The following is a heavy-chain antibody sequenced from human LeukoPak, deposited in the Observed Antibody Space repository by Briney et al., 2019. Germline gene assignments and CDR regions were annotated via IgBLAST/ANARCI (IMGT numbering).Heavy chain of an antibody. CDR1: GFTFSSYW. V-gene: IGHV3-7*01. J-gene: IGHJ6*03. Sequence: GGSLRLSCAASGFTFSSYWMSWVRQAPGKGLEWVANIKQDGSEKYYVDSVKGRFTISRDNAKNSLYLQMNSLRAEDTAVYYCARNGAPVVTAITPYYYYMDVWGKGTTVTVSS. D-gene: IGHD2-21*02. CDR3: ARNGAPVVTAITPYYYYMDV. CDR2: IKQDGSEK.